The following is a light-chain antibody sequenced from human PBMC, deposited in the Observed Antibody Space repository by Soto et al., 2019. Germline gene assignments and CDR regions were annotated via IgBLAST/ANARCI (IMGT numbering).Light chain of an antibody. CDR3: GTRDSNTRV. Sequence: QLVLTQSSSASASLGSSVKLTCTLSSGHSSYIIAWHQQQPGKAPRYLMKLEGSGSYNKGSGVPDRFSGSSSGVDRYLTIPTLRFEEGRDHSWGTRDSNTRVFGGGPHLTAL. CDR2: LEGSGSY. V-gene: IGLV4-60*02. J-gene: IGLJ3*02. CDR1: SGHSSYI.